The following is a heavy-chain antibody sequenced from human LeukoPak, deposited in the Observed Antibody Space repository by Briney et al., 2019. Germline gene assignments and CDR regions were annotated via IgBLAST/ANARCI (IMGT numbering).Heavy chain of an antibody. CDR2: ISSSSSYI. CDR1: GFTFSNAW. V-gene: IGHV3-21*01. Sequence: GGSLRLSCAASGFTFSNAWMNWVRQAPGKGLEWVSSISSSSSYIYYADSVKGRFTISRDNAKNSLYLQMNSLRAEDTAVYYCARYSSSWYYYYGMDVWGQGTTVTVSS. J-gene: IGHJ6*02. D-gene: IGHD6-13*01. CDR3: ARYSSSWYYYYGMDV.